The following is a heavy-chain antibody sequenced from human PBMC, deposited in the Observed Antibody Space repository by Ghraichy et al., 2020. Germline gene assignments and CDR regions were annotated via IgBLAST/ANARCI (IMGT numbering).Heavy chain of an antibody. Sequence: GSLRLSCAASGFTFSNAWMSWVRQAPGKGLEWVGRIKSKTDGGTTDYAAPVKGRFTISRDDSKNTLYLQMNSLKTEDTAVYYCTPVSGYSSGWVDYWGQGTLVTVSS. CDR3: TPVSGYSSGWVDY. J-gene: IGHJ4*02. CDR1: GFTFSNAW. D-gene: IGHD6-19*01. V-gene: IGHV3-15*01. CDR2: IKSKTDGGTT.